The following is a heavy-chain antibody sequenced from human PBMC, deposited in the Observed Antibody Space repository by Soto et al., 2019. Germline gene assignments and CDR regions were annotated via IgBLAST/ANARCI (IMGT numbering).Heavy chain of an antibody. D-gene: IGHD3-3*01. CDR1: GFTFSSYA. V-gene: IGHV3-23*01. CDR3: EKGGVGPEKNYDFWSGYYFDAFDI. Sequence: GGALRLSCAASGFTFSSYAMSWVRQAPGKGLEWVSAISGSGGSTYYADSVKGRFTISRDNSKNTLYLQMNSLRAEDTAVYYCEKGGVGPEKNYDFWSGYYFDAFDIWGQGTMVTVSS. CDR2: ISGSGGST. J-gene: IGHJ3*02.